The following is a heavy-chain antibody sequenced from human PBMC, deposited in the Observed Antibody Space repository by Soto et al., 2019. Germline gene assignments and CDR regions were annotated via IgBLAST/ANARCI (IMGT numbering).Heavy chain of an antibody. V-gene: IGHV3-33*01. CDR3: ARDQGGQSGNFIFDN. J-gene: IGHJ4*02. CDR1: GFVFSDYV. CDR2: IWYHGRDI. Sequence: GGSMRLSCAASGFVFSDYVIHWVRQAPGRGLDWVAGIWYHGRDIFYTDSVKGRFTISRDNSKNMLYLQMNSLRAEDTAVYYCARDQGGQSGNFIFDNWGQGTLVTVSS. D-gene: IGHD1-26*01.